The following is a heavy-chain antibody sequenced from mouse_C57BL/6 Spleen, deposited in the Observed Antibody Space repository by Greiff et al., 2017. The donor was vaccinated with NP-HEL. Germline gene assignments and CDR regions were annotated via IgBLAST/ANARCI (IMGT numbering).Heavy chain of an antibody. CDR2: IDPSDSET. CDR1: GYTFTSYW. Sequence: QVQLQQPGAELVRPGSSVKLSCKASGYTFTSYWMHWVKQRPIQGLEWIGNIDPSDSETHYNQKFKDKATLTVDKSSSTAYMQLSSMTSEDSAVYYCASEGNWDGGFAYWGQGTLVTVSA. V-gene: IGHV1-52*01. J-gene: IGHJ3*01. CDR3: ASEGNWDGGFAY. D-gene: IGHD4-1*01.